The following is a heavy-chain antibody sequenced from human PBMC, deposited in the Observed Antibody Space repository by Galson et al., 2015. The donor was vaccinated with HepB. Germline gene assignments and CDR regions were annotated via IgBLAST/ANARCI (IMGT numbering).Heavy chain of an antibody. V-gene: IGHV3-30-3*01. CDR3: AKDQGQYYDFWSGYYYYFDY. CDR1: GFTFSSYA. Sequence: SLRLSCAASGFTFSSYAMHWVRQAPGKGLEWVAVISYDGSNKYYADSVKGRFTISRDNPKNTLYLQMNSLRAEDTAVYYCAKDQGQYYDFWSGYYYYFDYWGQGTLVTVSS. D-gene: IGHD3-3*01. J-gene: IGHJ4*02. CDR2: ISYDGSNK.